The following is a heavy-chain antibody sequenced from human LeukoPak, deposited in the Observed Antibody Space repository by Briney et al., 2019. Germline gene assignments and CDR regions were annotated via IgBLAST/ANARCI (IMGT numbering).Heavy chain of an antibody. CDR3: ARGGKEYQLLNNWFDP. CDR2: IIPIFGTA. D-gene: IGHD2-2*01. Sequence: SVKVSCKASGGTFSSYAISWVRQAPGQGLEWMGGIIPIFGTANYAQKFQGRVTITTDESTSTAYMELSSLRSEDTAVYYCARGGKEYQLLNNWFDPWGQGTLVTVSS. J-gene: IGHJ5*02. V-gene: IGHV1-69*05. CDR1: GGTFSSYA.